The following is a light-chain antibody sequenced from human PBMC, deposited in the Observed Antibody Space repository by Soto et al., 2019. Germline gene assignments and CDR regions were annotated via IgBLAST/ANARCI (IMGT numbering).Light chain of an antibody. CDR1: QSVRSSH. CDR3: QQRTNSPPWT. J-gene: IGKJ1*01. Sequence: EIVLTQSPGTLSLSPGERATLSCRASQSVRSSHLAWYQQKPGQAPRLLIYGVSKRAPAIPPRFSGSGSGTDFTLSVSGLETEDFATYYCQQRTNSPPWTFGQGTRVELK. V-gene: IGKV3-11*01. CDR2: GVS.